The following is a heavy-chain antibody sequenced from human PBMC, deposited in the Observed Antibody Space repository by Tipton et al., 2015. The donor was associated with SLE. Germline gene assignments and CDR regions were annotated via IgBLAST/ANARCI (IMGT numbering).Heavy chain of an antibody. J-gene: IGHJ4*02. Sequence: TLSLTCTVSGGSISSGSYYWSWVGQSPGKGLEWIGSIYSSGSTRNNPSLKSRVTTSVDTSNNQLSLKLSSVTAADTAVYYCARGGSLEARRDRAFYFDHWGQGTLVTVSS. CDR2: IYSSGST. V-gene: IGHV4-61*01. CDR1: GGSISSGSYY. CDR3: ARGGSLEARRDRAFYFDH. D-gene: IGHD6-6*01.